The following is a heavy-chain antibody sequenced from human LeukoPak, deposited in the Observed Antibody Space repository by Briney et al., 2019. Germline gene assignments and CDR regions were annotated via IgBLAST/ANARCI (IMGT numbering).Heavy chain of an antibody. J-gene: IGHJ4*02. CDR2: ISWNSGSI. CDR3: AKGLYYDSSGPTGY. V-gene: IGHV3-9*01. D-gene: IGHD3-22*01. CDR1: GFTFDDYA. Sequence: GGSLRLSCAASGFTFDDYAMHWVRQAPGKGLEWVSGISWNSGSIGYADSVKGRFTISRDNAKNSLYLRMNSLRAEDTALYYCAKGLYYDSSGPTGYRGQGTLVTVSS.